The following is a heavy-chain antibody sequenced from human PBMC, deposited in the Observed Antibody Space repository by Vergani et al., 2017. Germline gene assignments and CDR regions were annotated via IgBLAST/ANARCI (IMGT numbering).Heavy chain of an antibody. CDR2: IKQDGSEK. Sequence: EVQLVESGGGLVQPGGSLRLSCAASGFTFSSYWMSWVRQAPGKGLEWVANIKQDGSEKYYVDSVKGRFTISRDNSKNSLYLQMNSLRTEDTALYYCAKELYSSSWYEGYNWFDPWGQGTLVTVSS. V-gene: IGHV3-7*05. CDR3: AKELYSSSWYEGYNWFDP. D-gene: IGHD6-13*01. J-gene: IGHJ5*02. CDR1: GFTFSSYW.